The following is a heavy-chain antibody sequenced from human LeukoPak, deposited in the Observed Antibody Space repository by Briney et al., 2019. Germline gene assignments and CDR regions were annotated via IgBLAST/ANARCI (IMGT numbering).Heavy chain of an antibody. D-gene: IGHD6-19*01. CDR1: GGTFSSYA. V-gene: IGHV1-69*13. CDR3: ARTVYSSGWYLRETYYYGMDV. CDR2: IISIFGTA. J-gene: IGHJ6*02. Sequence: ASVKVSCKASGGTFSSYAISWVRQAPGQGLEWMGGIISIFGTANYAQKFQGRVTITADESTSTAYMELSSLRSEDTAVYYCARTVYSSGWYLRETYYYGMDVWGQGTTVTVSS.